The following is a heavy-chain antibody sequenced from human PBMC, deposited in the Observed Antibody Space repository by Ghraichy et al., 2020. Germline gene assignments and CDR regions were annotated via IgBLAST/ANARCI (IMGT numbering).Heavy chain of an antibody. CDR1: SGSIGAYY. Sequence: SETLSLTCPVYSGSIGAYYWRWIRQSPEHVLEWIGEINYVGVTIYNPSLESRVTISLDTYDNQFSLSLTSLTAADTALYFCARGRYCGGGACYPRPSSFDYWGQGIPVTVSS. CDR2: INYVGVT. V-gene: IGHV4-34*01. J-gene: IGHJ4*02. CDR3: ARGRYCGGGACYPRPSSFDY. D-gene: IGHD2-15*01.